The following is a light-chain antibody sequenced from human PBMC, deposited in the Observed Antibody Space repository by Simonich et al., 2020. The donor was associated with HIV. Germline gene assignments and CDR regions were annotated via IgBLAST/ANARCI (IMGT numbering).Light chain of an antibody. Sequence: EIVMTQSPDTLSVSPGERATLTCRASQSVGINLAWYQQKPGQAPRLLIYGASTRATGIPARFSGSGSGTDFTLTISRLEPEDFAVYYCQQYGNSPMYTFGQGTRLEIK. CDR1: QSVGIN. V-gene: IGKV3-15*01. CDR2: GAS. CDR3: QQYGNSPMYT. J-gene: IGKJ2*01.